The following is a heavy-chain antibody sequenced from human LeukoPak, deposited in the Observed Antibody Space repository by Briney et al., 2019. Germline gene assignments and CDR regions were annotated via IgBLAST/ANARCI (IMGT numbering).Heavy chain of an antibody. J-gene: IGHJ3*02. CDR2: ISNSGSYT. CDR1: GFSFSDNY. Sequence: GGSLRLSCAASGFSFSDNYMSWIRQAPGKGLEWVSYISNSGSYTNYPDSVKGRFTISRDNAKNSLYLQMNSLRAEDTAVYYCARGGLGYCANGVCYNDPFDIWGQGTVVTVSS. CDR3: ARGGLGYCANGVCYNDPFDI. D-gene: IGHD2-8*01. V-gene: IGHV3-11*06.